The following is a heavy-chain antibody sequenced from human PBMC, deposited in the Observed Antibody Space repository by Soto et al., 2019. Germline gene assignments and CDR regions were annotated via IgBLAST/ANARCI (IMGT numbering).Heavy chain of an antibody. CDR2: IYYSGST. Sequence: QLQLQESGPGLVKPSETLSLTCTVSGGSISSSRYYWGWIRQPPGKGLEWIGSIYYSGSTYYNPSLKSRVTISVDTSKNQFSLKLSSVTAADTAVYYCARPRHSSSWYGEIDYWGQGTLVTVSS. J-gene: IGHJ4*02. CDR3: ARPRHSSSWYGEIDY. V-gene: IGHV4-39*01. D-gene: IGHD6-13*01. CDR1: GGSISSSRYY.